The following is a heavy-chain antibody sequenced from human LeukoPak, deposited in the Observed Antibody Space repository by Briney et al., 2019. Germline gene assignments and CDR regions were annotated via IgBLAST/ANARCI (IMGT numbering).Heavy chain of an antibody. D-gene: IGHD3-22*01. CDR3: ARDGHYYDSSGYDFDY. CDR2: INWNGGST. V-gene: IGHV3-20*01. J-gene: IGHJ4*02. Sequence: GGSLRLSCAASGFTFDDYGMSWVRQAPGKGLEWVSGINWNGGSTGYADSVKGRFTISRDNAKNSLYLQMNSLRAEDTALYHCARDGHYYDSSGYDFDYWGQGTLVTVSS. CDR1: GFTFDDYG.